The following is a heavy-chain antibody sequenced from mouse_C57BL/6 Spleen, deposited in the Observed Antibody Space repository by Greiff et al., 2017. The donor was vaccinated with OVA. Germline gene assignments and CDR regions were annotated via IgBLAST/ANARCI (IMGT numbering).Heavy chain of an antibody. D-gene: IGHD2-12*01. J-gene: IGHJ4*01. CDR2: IYPGSGNT. V-gene: IGHV1-76*01. CDR3: ARDLRRGDAMDY. Sequence: QVQLKQSGAELVRPGASVKLSCKASGYTFTDYYINWVKQRPGQGLEWIARIYPGSGNTYYNEKFKGKATMTAEKSSSTAYMQLSSLTSEDSAVYFCARDLRRGDAMDYWGQGTSVTVSS. CDR1: GYTFTDYY.